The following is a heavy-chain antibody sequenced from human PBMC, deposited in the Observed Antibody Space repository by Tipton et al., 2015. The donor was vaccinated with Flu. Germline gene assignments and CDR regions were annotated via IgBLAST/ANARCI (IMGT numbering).Heavy chain of an antibody. Sequence: QSGPEVKKPGASVKVSCQASGYTFTGYYIHWVRQAPGQGLEWVGWIKPNGGGTNYAQKFQGRVTLTRDTSISTAYMELSRLRSDDTAVYYRARVFTVLTPGWYFDLWGRGTLVTVSS. D-gene: IGHD4-23*01. CDR3: ARVFTVLTPGWYFDL. J-gene: IGHJ2*01. CDR1: GYTFTGYY. CDR2: IKPNGGGT. V-gene: IGHV1-2*02.